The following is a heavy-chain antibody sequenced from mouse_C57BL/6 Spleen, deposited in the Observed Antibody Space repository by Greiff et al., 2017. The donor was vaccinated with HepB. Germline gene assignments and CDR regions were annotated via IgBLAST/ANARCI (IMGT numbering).Heavy chain of an antibody. CDR3: ARVGTTAGRRALYFDY. CDR2: IYPGDGDT. CDR1: GYAFSSSW. Sequence: VQLQESGPELVKPGASVKISCKASGYAFSSSWMNWVKPRPGKGLEWIGRIYPGDGDTNYNGKYKGKATLTADKSYSTAYMQLSSLTSEDSAVYFCARVGTTAGRRALYFDYWGQGTTLTVSS. V-gene: IGHV1-82*01. D-gene: IGHD1-2*01. J-gene: IGHJ2*01.